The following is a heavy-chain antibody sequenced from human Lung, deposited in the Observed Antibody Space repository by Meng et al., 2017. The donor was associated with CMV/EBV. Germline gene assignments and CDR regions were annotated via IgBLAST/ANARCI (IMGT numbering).Heavy chain of an antibody. D-gene: IGHD6-6*01. J-gene: IGHJ4*02. CDR3: ARIRGGSSGGYFDY. CDR2: IYYSGST. Sequence: SXTXSLXCIVSGGSVSSGSYYWSWIRQPPAKGLEWIGYIYYSGSTNYNPSLKSRVTISRDTSKNQFSLKLSSVTAADTALYYCARIRGGSSGGYFDYWGQGTXVTVSS. V-gene: IGHV4-61*01. CDR1: GGSVSSGSYY.